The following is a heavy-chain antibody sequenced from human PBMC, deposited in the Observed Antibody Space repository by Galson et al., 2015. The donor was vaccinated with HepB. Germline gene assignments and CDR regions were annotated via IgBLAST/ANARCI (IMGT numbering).Heavy chain of an antibody. CDR2: IIPVFGTA. Sequence: SVKVSCKASGGTFSSYAISWVRRAPGQGLEWVGGIIPVFGTAHYAQKFRGRVTITADESTSTAYMQLSSLRSEDTAVYYCARDLGSGNYFFFYWGQGTLVTVSS. D-gene: IGHD1-26*01. CDR1: GGTFSSYA. CDR3: ARDLGSGNYFFFY. V-gene: IGHV1-69*13. J-gene: IGHJ4*02.